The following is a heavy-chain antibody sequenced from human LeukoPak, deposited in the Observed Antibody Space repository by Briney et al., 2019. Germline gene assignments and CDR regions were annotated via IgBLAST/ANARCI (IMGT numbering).Heavy chain of an antibody. D-gene: IGHD3-10*01. Sequence: SETLSLTCAVYGGSFSGYYWSWIRQPPGKGLEWIGEINHSGNTNYNPSLKSRVTISVDTSKNQFSLKLSYVTAADTAVYYCARDLGQGYYDAFDIWGQGTMVTVSS. J-gene: IGHJ3*02. CDR3: ARDLGQGYYDAFDI. CDR1: GGSFSGYY. CDR2: INHSGNT. V-gene: IGHV4-34*01.